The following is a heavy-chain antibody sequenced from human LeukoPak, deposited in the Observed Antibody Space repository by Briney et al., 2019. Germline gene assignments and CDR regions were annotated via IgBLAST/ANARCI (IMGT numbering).Heavy chain of an antibody. D-gene: IGHD3-9*01. CDR2: ISSSSSYI. V-gene: IGHV3-21*01. CDR3: ARSCYFDWFGPLDY. Sequence: PGGSLRLSCAASGFTFSSFAMTWVRQAPGKGLGWVSSISSSSSYIYYADSVKGRFTISRDNAKNTLYLQMNSLRAEDTAVYYCARSCYFDWFGPLDYWGQGTLVTVSS. CDR1: GFTFSSFA. J-gene: IGHJ4*02.